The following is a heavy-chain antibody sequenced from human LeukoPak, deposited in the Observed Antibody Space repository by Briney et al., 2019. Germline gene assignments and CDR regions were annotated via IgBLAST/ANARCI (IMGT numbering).Heavy chain of an antibody. J-gene: IGHJ2*01. Sequence: PSETLSLTCTVSGGSISGSSYYWGWIRQPPGKGLEWIGSIYSSGSTHYNPSLKSRVTISVDTSKNQLSLKLTSVTAADTAVYYCARHGGDLGYCSSSIGYDDWYFDLWGRGTLVTVSS. V-gene: IGHV4-39*01. CDR3: ARHGGDLGYCSSSIGYDDWYFDL. D-gene: IGHD2-2*01. CDR2: IYSSGST. CDR1: GGSISGSSYY.